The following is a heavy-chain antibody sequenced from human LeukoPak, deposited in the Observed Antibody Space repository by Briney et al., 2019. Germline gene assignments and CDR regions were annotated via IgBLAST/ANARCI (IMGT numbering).Heavy chain of an antibody. CDR1: GGSISSYY. CDR2: IYYSGST. V-gene: IGHV4-59*12. CDR3: ASNYDSGQVDY. D-gene: IGHD3-22*01. Sequence: SETLSLTCTVSGGSISSYYWSWIRQPPGKGLEWIGYIYYSGSTNYNPSLKSRVTISVDTSKNQFSLKLSSVTAADTAVYYCASNYDSGQVDYWGQGTLVTVSS. J-gene: IGHJ4*02.